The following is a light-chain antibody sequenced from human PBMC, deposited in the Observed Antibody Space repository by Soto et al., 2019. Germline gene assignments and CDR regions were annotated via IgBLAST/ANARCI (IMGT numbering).Light chain of an antibody. V-gene: IGLV2-8*01. CDR2: EVS. J-gene: IGLJ2*01. Sequence: QSALTQPPSATWSPGQSVTISCTGTSRDVGGYNYVSWYQQHPGKAPKLMIYEVSNRPSGFPDRFSGSNSGNTASLTVSGLQAEDEADYYCSSYAGSTVVVGGGTKLTVL. CDR1: SRDVGGYNY. CDR3: SSYAGSTVV.